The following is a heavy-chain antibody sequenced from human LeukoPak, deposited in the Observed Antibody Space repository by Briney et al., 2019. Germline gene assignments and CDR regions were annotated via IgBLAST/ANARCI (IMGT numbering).Heavy chain of an antibody. V-gene: IGHV3-7*01. CDR1: GGSISSYY. J-gene: IGHJ4*01. CDR2: IKKDGSEK. Sequence: RSSETLSLTCTVSGGSISSYYWSWIRQAPGKGLEWVANIKKDGSEKYYVDSVKGRFTISRDNAKNSLYLQMNSLRAEDTAVYYCARDLYRIVVVPHYFDYWGQGTLVTVSS. CDR3: ARDLYRIVVVPHYFDY. D-gene: IGHD3-22*01.